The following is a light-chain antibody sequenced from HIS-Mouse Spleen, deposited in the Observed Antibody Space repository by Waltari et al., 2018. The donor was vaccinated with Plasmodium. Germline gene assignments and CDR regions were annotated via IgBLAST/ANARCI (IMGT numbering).Light chain of an antibody. CDR3: YSTDSSGNHRV. CDR1: ALPNNF. CDR2: EDS. J-gene: IGLJ3*02. Sequence: SYELTLPPSGSVSPRQTARYTCSREALPNNFAYWYQQKSGQSPVLVIYEDSKRPSGIPERFSGSSSGTMATLTISGAQVEDEADYYCYSTDSSGNHRVFGGGTKLTVL. V-gene: IGLV3-10*01.